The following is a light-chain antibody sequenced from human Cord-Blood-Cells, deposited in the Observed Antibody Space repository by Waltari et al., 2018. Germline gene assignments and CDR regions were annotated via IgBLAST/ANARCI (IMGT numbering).Light chain of an antibody. Sequence: EIVMTQSPATLSVSPGERATLSCRASQSVSSNLAWYQQKPGQAPRRLIYGGSTRATVIPARFSGSGSGTEVTLTISSLESEDFAVYYGQQYNNWSYSFGQGTQLEIK. CDR3: QQYNNWSYS. CDR1: QSVSSN. CDR2: GGS. J-gene: IGKJ2*03. V-gene: IGKV3-15*01.